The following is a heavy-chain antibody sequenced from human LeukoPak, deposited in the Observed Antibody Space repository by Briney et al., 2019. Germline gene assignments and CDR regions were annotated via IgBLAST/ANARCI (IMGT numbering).Heavy chain of an antibody. CDR2: ISSSSTI. CDR3: ARVDQYYSYGSGGPNYYYYYYMDV. J-gene: IGHJ6*03. CDR1: GFTFSSYS. D-gene: IGHD3-10*01. Sequence: GGSLRLSCAASGFTFSSYSMNWVRQAPGKGLEWISYISSSSTIYYADSVKGRFTISRDNAKNSLYLQMNSLRAEDTAVYFCARVDQYYSYGSGGPNYYYYYYMDVWGKGTTVTVSS. V-gene: IGHV3-48*04.